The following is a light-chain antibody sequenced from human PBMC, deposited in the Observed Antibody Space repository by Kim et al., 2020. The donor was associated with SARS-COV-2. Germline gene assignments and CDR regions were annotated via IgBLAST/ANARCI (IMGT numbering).Light chain of an antibody. J-gene: IGKJ4*01. Sequence: DVIMTQSPLSLPVTLGQPASISCRSSQSLVFSDGKTYLNWFHQRTGQSPRRLIYKVSNRDSGVPDRFSGSGSGTDFTLKISRVEAEDVGVYYCMYGTHWPPSFTFGGGTKVDIK. CDR3: MYGTHWPPSFT. V-gene: IGKV2-30*01. CDR2: KVS. CDR1: QSLVFSDGKTY.